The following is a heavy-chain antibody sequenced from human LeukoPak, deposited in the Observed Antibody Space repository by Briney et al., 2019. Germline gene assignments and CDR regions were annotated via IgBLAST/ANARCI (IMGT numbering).Heavy chain of an antibody. V-gene: IGHV4-4*08. J-gene: IGHJ5*02. Sequence: SETLSLTCTVSGGSISSYYWSWIRQPPGKGLEWIGYIYTSGSTNYNPSLKSRGTISVEPYKDPFSLKLSSVAAADPAVYYCARPEGYCTNGGCYPRWFGPWGQGTLVTVPS. D-gene: IGHD2-8*01. CDR1: GGSISSYY. CDR3: ARPEGYCTNGGCYPRWFGP. CDR2: IYTSGST.